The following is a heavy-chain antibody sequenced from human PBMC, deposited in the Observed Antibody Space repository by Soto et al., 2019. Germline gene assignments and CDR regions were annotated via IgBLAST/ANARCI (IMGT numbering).Heavy chain of an antibody. V-gene: IGHV3-7*01. D-gene: IGHD1-26*01. J-gene: IGHJ2*01. CDR3: ARIVSGSYFALYWYFDL. Sequence: EVQLVESGGGLVQPGGSLRLSCAASGFTFSSYWMSWVRQAPGKGLEWVANIKQDGSEKYYVDSVKGRFTISRDNAKNSLYLQMNSLRAEDTAVYYCARIVSGSYFALYWYFDLWGRGTLVTVSS. CDR1: GFTFSSYW. CDR2: IKQDGSEK.